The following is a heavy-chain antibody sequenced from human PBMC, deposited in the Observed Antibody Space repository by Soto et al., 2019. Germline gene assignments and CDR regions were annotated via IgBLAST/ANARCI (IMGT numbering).Heavy chain of an antibody. CDR3: AKSGYCSGGSCYHYFDY. D-gene: IGHD2-15*01. CDR1: GFTFSIYG. J-gene: IGHJ4*02. CDR2: ISYDGSNK. Sequence: QVQLVESGGGVVQPGRSLRLSCAASGFTFSIYGMHWVRQAPGKGLEWVAVISYDGSNKDYAESVKSRFTISRDNPKNTLYLHMNSLRDEDTAVYYCAKSGYCSGGSCYHYFDYWGQGTLVTVSS. V-gene: IGHV3-30*18.